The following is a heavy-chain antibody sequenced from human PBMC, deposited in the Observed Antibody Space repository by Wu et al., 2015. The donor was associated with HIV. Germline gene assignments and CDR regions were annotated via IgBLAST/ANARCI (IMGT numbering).Heavy chain of an antibody. J-gene: IGHJ5*02. D-gene: IGHD5-18*01. CDR3: ARDRHGLRDTARGNWFDP. V-gene: IGHV1-69*13. CDR1: GGTFSSYA. Sequence: QVQLVQSGAEVKKPGSSVKVSCKASGGTFSSYAISWVRQAPGQGLEWMGRIIPIFGTANYAQKFQGRVTITADESTSTAYMELSSLRSEDTAVYYCARDRHGLRDTARGNWFDPVGPGNPGHRSPQ. CDR2: IIPIFGTA.